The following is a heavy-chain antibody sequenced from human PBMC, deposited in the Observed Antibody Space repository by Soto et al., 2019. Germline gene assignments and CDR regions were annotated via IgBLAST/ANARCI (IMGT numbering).Heavy chain of an antibody. CDR2: IYYSGST. J-gene: IGHJ6*02. Sequence: QVQLQESGPGLVKPSETLSLTCTVSGGSVSSGSYYWSWIRQPPGKGLEWIGYIYYSGSTNYNPSLKSRVTISVDTSKNQFSLKLSSVTAADTAVYYCARDRRYCISTSCLGDYYYYGMDVWGQGTKVTVSS. CDR3: ARDRRYCISTSCLGDYYYYGMDV. CDR1: GGSVSSGSYY. D-gene: IGHD2-2*01. V-gene: IGHV4-61*01.